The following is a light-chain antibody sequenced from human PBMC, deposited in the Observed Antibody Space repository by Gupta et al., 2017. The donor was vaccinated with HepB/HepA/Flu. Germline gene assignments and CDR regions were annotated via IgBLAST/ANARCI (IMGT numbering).Light chain of an antibody. J-gene: IGLJ3*02. CDR1: NSDVGNYNR. Sequence: QPALTQPLSVSGSPGPSVTISCTGTNSDVGNYNRVSWYQQSPGTAPKVIIYEVVNRPLGVPYRFSGSKSGNTASLTISGLQAEDEADYYCSSYTSRGTWVFGGGTKLTVL. CDR2: EVV. CDR3: SSYTSRGTWV. V-gene: IGLV2-18*02.